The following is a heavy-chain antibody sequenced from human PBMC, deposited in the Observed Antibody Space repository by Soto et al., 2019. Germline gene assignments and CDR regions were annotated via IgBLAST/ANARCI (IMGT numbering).Heavy chain of an antibody. CDR2: ISGSGGST. CDR3: AKDMDIVATSRPISYGMDV. CDR1: GFTFSSYA. D-gene: IGHD5-12*01. V-gene: IGHV3-23*01. J-gene: IGHJ6*02. Sequence: GWSLRLSCAASGFTFSSYAMSWVRQAPGKGLEWVSAISGSGGSTYYADSVKGRFTISRDNSKNTLYLQMNSLRAEDTAVYYCAKDMDIVATSRPISYGMDVWGQGYTVTV.